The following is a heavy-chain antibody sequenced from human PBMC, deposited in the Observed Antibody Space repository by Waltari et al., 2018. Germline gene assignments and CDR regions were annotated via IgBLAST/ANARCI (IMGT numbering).Heavy chain of an antibody. J-gene: IGHJ4*02. D-gene: IGHD7-27*01. V-gene: IGHV3-49*04. CDR1: GFVFGDFG. CDR2: MRSTPYSATT. CDR3: ARVGTIDFDY. Sequence: EVRLVESGGNLVQPGRSLRLSCSTSGFVFGDFGVSWVRQAPGNGLGWVGVMRSTPYSATTDYAASVKGRFTISIDDSRSIAYLQMNSLKSEDTAVYYCARVGTIDFDYWGQGTLVTVSS.